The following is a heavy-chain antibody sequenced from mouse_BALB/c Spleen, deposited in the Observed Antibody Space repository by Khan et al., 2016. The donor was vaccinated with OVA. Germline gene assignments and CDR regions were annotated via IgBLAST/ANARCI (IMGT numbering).Heavy chain of an antibody. CDR2: INPSTGYT. V-gene: IGHV1-7*01. CDR3: ARRGLRWDFDY. Sequence: QVQLQQSGAELAKPGASVKMSCKASGYTFINYWILWVKQRPGQGLEWIGYINPSTGYTEYNQNFKDKATSTADKSSSTAYMQLSSLTSEDSAVYYCARRGLRWDFDYWGQGTTLTVSS. J-gene: IGHJ2*01. CDR1: GYTFINYW. D-gene: IGHD1-1*01.